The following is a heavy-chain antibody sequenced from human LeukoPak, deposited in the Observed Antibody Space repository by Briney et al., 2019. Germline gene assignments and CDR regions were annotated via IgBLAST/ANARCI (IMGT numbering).Heavy chain of an antibody. D-gene: IGHD5-24*01. CDR1: GFSLRTRGVA. V-gene: IGHV2-5*02. J-gene: IGHJ4*02. CDR3: AHTRDGYSYGY. Sequence: SGPTLVKPPQTLTLTCTFSGFSLRTRGVAVGWIRQPPGKALEWLALIYWDDDKRYSPSLKSRLTISKDTSKNQVVLTMTNMDPVDTATYYCAHTRDGYSYGYWGQGTLVTVSS. CDR2: IYWDDDK.